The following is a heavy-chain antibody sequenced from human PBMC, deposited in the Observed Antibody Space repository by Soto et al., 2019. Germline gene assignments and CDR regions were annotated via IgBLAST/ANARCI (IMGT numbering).Heavy chain of an antibody. CDR2: INAGYGNT. D-gene: IGHD7-27*01. V-gene: IGHV1-3*01. CDR1: GYTFSSYA. J-gene: IGHJ4*02. CDR3: ARDTGDGTFDF. Sequence: QVHLVQSGAEVRKPGAPVKVSCKASGYTFSSYAMHWVRQAPGQRLEWMGWINAGYGNTKSSQKFQDRVTISRDTSASTAYIELTSLRSEDTAVYYCARDTGDGTFDFWGQGTLVTVSS.